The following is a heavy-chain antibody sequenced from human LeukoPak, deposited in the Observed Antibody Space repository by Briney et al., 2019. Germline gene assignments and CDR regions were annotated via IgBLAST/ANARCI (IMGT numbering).Heavy chain of an antibody. Sequence: PGGSLRLSCAASGFTFSSYGMHWVCQAPGKGLEWVAVISYDGSNKYYADSVKGRFTISRDNSKNTLYLQMNSLRAEDTAVYYCAKDRSIAARGYYYYGMDVWGQGTRVTVSS. CDR1: GFTFSSYG. J-gene: IGHJ6*02. D-gene: IGHD6-6*01. CDR3: AKDRSIAARGYYYYGMDV. V-gene: IGHV3-30*18. CDR2: ISYDGSNK.